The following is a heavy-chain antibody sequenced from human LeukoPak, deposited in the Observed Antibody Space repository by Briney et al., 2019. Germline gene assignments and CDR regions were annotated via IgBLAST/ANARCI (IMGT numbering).Heavy chain of an antibody. CDR1: GFTFTRYA. D-gene: IGHD6-19*01. J-gene: IGHJ4*02. CDR2: ISDTGGRT. Sequence: GGSLRLSCAASGFTFTRYAMSWVRQAPGKGLEWVSSISDTGGRTYYADSVRGRFTISRDNAKSTLYLEMNSLRAEDTAVYFCAKLSTGVAGLFDYRGQGALVTVSS. V-gene: IGHV3-23*01. CDR3: AKLSTGVAGLFDY.